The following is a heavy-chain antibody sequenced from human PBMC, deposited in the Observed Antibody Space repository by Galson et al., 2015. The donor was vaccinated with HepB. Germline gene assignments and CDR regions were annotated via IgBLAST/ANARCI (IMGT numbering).Heavy chain of an antibody. CDR2: INPNSGGT. J-gene: IGHJ4*02. CDR1: GYTFTGYY. Sequence: SVKVSCKASGYTFTGYYMHWVRQAPGQGLEWMGRINPNSGGTDYAQKFQGRVTVTRDTSISTAYMELSRLRSDDTAVYYCAREPGVVGAINPIDYWGQGTLVTVSS. D-gene: IGHD1-26*01. V-gene: IGHV1-2*06. CDR3: AREPGVVGAINPIDY.